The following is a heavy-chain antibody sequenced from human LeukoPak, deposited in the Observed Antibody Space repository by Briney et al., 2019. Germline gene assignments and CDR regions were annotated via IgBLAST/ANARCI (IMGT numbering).Heavy chain of an antibody. D-gene: IGHD3-3*01. CDR2: IYPGDSDT. V-gene: IGHV5-51*01. CDR1: GYSFTSYW. CDR3: AKLDGRSGYPFDY. J-gene: IGHJ4*02. Sequence: GESLKISCKGSGYSFTSYWISWVRQMPGKGLEWMGIIYPGDSDTRYSPSFQGQVTISADKSINTAYLQWSSLKASDTAIYYCAKLDGRSGYPFDYWGQGTLVTVSS.